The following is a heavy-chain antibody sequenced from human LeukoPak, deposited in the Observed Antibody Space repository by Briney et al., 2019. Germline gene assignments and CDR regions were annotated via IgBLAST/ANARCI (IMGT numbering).Heavy chain of an antibody. CDR1: GFTFSSYS. D-gene: IGHD6-19*01. J-gene: IGHJ4*02. V-gene: IGHV3-21*01. CDR3: ARATSGWPKYYFDY. Sequence: GGSLRLSCAASGFTFSSYSMNWVRQAPGRGLEWVSSISSSSSYIYYADSVKGRFTISRDNAKNSLYLQMNSLRAEDTAVYYCARATSGWPKYYFDYWGQGTLVTVSS. CDR2: ISSSSSYI.